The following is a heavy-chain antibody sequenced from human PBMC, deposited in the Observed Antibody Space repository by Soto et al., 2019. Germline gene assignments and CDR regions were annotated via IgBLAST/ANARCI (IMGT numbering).Heavy chain of an antibody. CDR1: GGSIRSVTDY. Sequence: QVQLQESGPGLVKPSETLSLTCAVSGGSIRSVTDYWSWIRQPPGKGLEWIGYVYDNGDTYYNPSLESRVTVSIDTSKNHCSLSLTSLTAADTAVYYCARRGSYWFDPWGQGTQVTVSS. CDR3: ARRGSYWFDP. J-gene: IGHJ5*01. CDR2: VYDNGDT. V-gene: IGHV4-61*03.